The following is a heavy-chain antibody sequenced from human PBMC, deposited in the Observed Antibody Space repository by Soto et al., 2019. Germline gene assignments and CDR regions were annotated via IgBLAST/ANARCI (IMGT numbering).Heavy chain of an antibody. CDR2: IYYSGST. D-gene: IGHD4-17*01. V-gene: IGHV4-59*01. CDR1: GGSISSYY. J-gene: IGHJ4*02. Sequence: SETLSLTCTVSGGSISSYYWSWIRQPPGKGLEWIGYIYYSGSTNYNPSLKSRVTISVDTSKNQFSLKLSSVTAADTAVYYCARAYGDYLRYFDYWGQGTLVTVSS. CDR3: ARAYGDYLRYFDY.